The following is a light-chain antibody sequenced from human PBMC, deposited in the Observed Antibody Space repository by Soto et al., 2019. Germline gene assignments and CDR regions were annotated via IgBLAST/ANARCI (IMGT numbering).Light chain of an antibody. V-gene: IGKV1-5*03. CDR1: QSISGS. CDR2: EPS. Sequence: DIQMTQSPSTLSASVGDRVTITCRASQSISGSLAWYQQKPGKAPKLLIYEPSNLKSGVPSRFSGSGSGTEYTLTISSLQPDDSASYYCQQYNGYWTFGQGTRVEIK. CDR3: QQYNGYWT. J-gene: IGKJ1*01.